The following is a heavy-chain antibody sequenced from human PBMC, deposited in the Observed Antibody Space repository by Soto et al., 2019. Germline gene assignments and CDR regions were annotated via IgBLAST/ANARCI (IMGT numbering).Heavy chain of an antibody. V-gene: IGHV3-33*06. CDR2: IWYDGSNK. Sequence: PGGSLRLSCAASGFTFSSYGMHWVRQAPGKGLEWVAVIWYDGSNKYYADSVKGRFTISRDNSKNTLYLQMNSLRAEDTAVYYSAKAYSSGYYYQSYYYYYGMDVWGHGTTVTVSS. CDR3: AKAYSSGYYYQSYYYYYGMDV. CDR1: GFTFSSYG. D-gene: IGHD3-22*01. J-gene: IGHJ6*02.